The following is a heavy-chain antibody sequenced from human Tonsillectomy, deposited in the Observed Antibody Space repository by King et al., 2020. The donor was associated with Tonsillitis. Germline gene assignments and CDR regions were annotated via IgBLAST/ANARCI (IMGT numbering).Heavy chain of an antibody. V-gene: IGHV3-23*04. D-gene: IGHD2-15*01. Sequence: VQLVESGGGLAQPGGTLRLSCEASGFSFSSYALSWVRQAPGKGLEWVSTIRGSGASTYYADPVEGRFTVSSDNSKNTLHLQMNSLRAEDTAVYYCAKQSCSGGSCTCDYWGQGTLVTVSS. CDR2: IRGSGAST. CDR3: AKQSCSGGSCTCDY. J-gene: IGHJ4*02. CDR1: GFSFSSYA.